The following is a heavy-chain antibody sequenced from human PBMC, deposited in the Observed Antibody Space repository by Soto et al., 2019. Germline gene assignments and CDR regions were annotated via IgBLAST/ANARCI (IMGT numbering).Heavy chain of an antibody. D-gene: IGHD1-26*01. V-gene: IGHV4-30-2*01. J-gene: IGHJ4*02. Sequence: SETLSLTCAVSGGSISGGDSWSWIRQPPGKGLEWIGYIYHNGNTYYNPSLKSRVTLSVDRSKNQFSLELKSVTAADTAVYYCARVKGGSYYVDYWGQGTQVTVSS. CDR3: ARVKGGSYYVDY. CDR1: GGSISGGDS. CDR2: IYHNGNT.